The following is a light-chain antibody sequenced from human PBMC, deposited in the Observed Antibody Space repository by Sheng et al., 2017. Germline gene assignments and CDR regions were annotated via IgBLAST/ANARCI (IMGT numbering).Light chain of an antibody. V-gene: IGKV3-11*01. J-gene: IGKJ4*01. CDR2: GAS. CDR3: QQRSNWPPALT. Sequence: EIVLTQSPGTLSLSPGERATLSCRASQXISSTYIAWYQQKPAQAPRLLIFGASSRATGIPARFSGSGSGTDFTLTISSLEPEDFVVYYCQQRSNWPPALTFGGGTKVEIK. CDR1: QXISSTY.